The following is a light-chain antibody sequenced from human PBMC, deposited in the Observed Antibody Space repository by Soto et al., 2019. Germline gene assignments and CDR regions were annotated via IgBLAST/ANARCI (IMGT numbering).Light chain of an antibody. CDR3: LVDYYSVLV. CDR1: AGPVTTHQW. J-gene: IGLJ2*01. CDR2: DTS. V-gene: IGLV7-46*01. Sequence: QAVVTQEPSLTVSPGGTVTLTCGSSAGPVTTHQWPYWFQQKPGQAPRTLISDTSSRHPWTPARFSGSLIGGKAALTLSGAQPDDEAVYFCLVDYYSVLVFGGGTKLTVL.